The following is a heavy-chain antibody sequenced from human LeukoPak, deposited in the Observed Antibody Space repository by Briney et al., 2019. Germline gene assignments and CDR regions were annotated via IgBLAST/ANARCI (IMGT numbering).Heavy chain of an antibody. CDR2: TNTNGNT. J-gene: IGHJ6*04. Sequence: PSETLSLIYTVSGGSISTYYWSWIRQPAGKGPEWIGRTNTNGNTNYNPSLKSRVTMSVDTSKTHFSLNLSSVTAADSAVYYCARERLGFRVDVWGKGTMVTVSS. V-gene: IGHV4-4*07. CDR3: ARERLGFRVDV. CDR1: GGSISTYY. D-gene: IGHD6-25*01.